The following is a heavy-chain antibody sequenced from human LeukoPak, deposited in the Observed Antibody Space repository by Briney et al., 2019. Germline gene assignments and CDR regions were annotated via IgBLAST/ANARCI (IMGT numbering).Heavy chain of an antibody. D-gene: IGHD5-18*01. CDR1: GGTFSSYA. CDR2: IIPIFGTA. CDR3: ARDPGTTAMVRYGMDV. J-gene: IGHJ6*04. V-gene: IGHV1-69*06. Sequence: GSSVKVSCKASGGTFSSYAISWVRQAPGQGLEWMGGIIPIFGTANYAQKFQGRVTTTADKSTSTAYMELSSLRSEDTAVYYCARDPGTTAMVRYGMDVWGKGTTVTVSS.